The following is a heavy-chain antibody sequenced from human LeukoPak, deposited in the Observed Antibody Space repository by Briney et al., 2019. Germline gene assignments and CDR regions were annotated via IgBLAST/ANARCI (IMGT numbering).Heavy chain of an antibody. D-gene: IGHD3-3*01. CDR1: RFTFSSYA. CDR3: AKILGWSGYYSS. Sequence: PGGSLRLSCAASRFTFSSYAMSWVRQVPGKGLEWVSAISGSGGTTYYADSVKGRFTISRDNSKNTLYLQMNSLRAEDTAVYYCAKILGWSGYYSSWGQGTLVTVSS. CDR2: ISGSGGTT. J-gene: IGHJ5*02. V-gene: IGHV3-23*01.